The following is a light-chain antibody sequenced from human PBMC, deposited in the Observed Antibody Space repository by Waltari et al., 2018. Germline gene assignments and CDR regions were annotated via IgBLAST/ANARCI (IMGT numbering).Light chain of an antibody. J-gene: IGKJ3*01. CDR3: QQYYSTPFT. CDR1: QSVLYSSNNKND. Sequence: DIQMTQSPDSLAVSLGERATINCKSSQSVLYSSNNKNDLAWYQQKPGQPPKLLIYWASTRESGVPDRFSGSGSGTDFTLTISSLQAEDVAVYYCQQYYSTPFTFGPGTKVDIK. CDR2: WAS. V-gene: IGKV4-1*01.